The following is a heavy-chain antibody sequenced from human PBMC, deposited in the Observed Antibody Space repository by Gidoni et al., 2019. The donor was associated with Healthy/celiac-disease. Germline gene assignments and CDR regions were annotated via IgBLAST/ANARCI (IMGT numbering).Heavy chain of an antibody. CDR2: IYTSGST. J-gene: IGHJ6*02. CDR1: GGSISSGSYY. D-gene: IGHD6-13*01. V-gene: IGHV4-61*02. Sequence: QVQLQESGPGLVKPSQTLSLTCTVSGGSISSGSYYWTWIRQPAGKGLEWIGRIYTSGSTNYNPSLKSRVTISVDTSKNQFSLKLSSVTAADTAVYYCARGSRAGIAAAGSPPGYYYYGMDVWGQGTTVTVSS. CDR3: ARGSRAGIAAAGSPPGYYYYGMDV.